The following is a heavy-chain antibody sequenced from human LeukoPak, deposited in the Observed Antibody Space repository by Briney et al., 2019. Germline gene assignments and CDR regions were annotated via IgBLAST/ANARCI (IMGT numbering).Heavy chain of an antibody. J-gene: IGHJ4*02. CDR3: ARVHVYNLYYFDY. Sequence: KPSETLSLTCTASGGSFSSYYWNWIRQPPGQGLEWIGYLYYSGNTNYNPSLKSRVTISVDTSKKQFSLKLSSVTAADTAVYYCARVHVYNLYYFDYWGQGTLVTVSS. V-gene: IGHV4-59*01. CDR1: GGSFSSYY. D-gene: IGHD1-1*01. CDR2: LYYSGNT.